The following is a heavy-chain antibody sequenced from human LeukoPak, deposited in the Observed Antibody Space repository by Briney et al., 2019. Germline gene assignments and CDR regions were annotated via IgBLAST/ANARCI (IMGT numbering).Heavy chain of an antibody. CDR2: ISSRNGNT. Sequence: GGSLRLSCVASGFTFIDYAMTWVRQGPGKGLEWVSSISSRNGNTFYSDSVKGRFTIPRDNSKNMVHLQMNSLTGEDTALYYCVRRGDASSGWGDHDFWGQGALVTVSS. J-gene: IGHJ4*02. CDR3: VRRGDASSGWGDHDF. V-gene: IGHV3-23*01. D-gene: IGHD6-19*01. CDR1: GFTFIDYA.